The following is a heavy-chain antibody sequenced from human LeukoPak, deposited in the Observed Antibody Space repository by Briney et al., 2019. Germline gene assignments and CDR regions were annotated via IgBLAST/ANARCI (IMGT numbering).Heavy chain of an antibody. D-gene: IGHD3-22*01. J-gene: IGHJ4*02. CDR3: ASTVYDSSGYYYFDY. CDR2: INPNSGGT. CDR1: GYTFTGYY. V-gene: IGHV1-2*02. Sequence: ASVKVSCKASGYTFTGYYMHWVRQAPGQGLEWMGWINPNSGGTNYAQKFQGRVTMTRDTSISTACMELSRLRSDDTAVYYCASTVYDSSGYYYFDYWGQGTLVPVSS.